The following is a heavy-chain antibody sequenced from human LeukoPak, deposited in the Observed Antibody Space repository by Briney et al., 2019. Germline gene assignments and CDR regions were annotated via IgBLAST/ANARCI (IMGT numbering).Heavy chain of an antibody. CDR2: ISWNSGSI. J-gene: IGHJ1*01. CDR3: ARDAAYDFRNPYRYFQH. D-gene: IGHD3-3*01. Sequence: PGGSLRLSCAASGFMFDDYAMYWVRQAPGKGLEWVSGISWNSGSIAYADSVKGRFTISRDNAKSALYLQMNSLRAEDTAVYYCARDAAYDFRNPYRYFQHWGQGTLVTVSS. CDR1: GFMFDDYA. V-gene: IGHV3-9*01.